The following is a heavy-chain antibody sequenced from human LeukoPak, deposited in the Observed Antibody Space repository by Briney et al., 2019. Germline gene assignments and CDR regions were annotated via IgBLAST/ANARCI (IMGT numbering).Heavy chain of an antibody. J-gene: IGHJ4*02. D-gene: IGHD4-11*01. V-gene: IGHV3-33*06. Sequence: PGGSLRLSCVASGFTVSTNYMNWVRQAPGKGLEWVAVIWNDGSDKYYGDSVKGRFTISRDNSKKTVYLQLSSLRVEDTAVYYCAKDAERGFDFSNSLQSWGQGTLVTVSS. CDR3: AKDAERGFDFSNSLQS. CDR2: IWNDGSDK. CDR1: GFTVSTNY.